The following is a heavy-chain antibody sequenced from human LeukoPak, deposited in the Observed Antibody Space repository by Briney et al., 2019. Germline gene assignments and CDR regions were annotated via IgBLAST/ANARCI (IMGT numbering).Heavy chain of an antibody. CDR3: ARRDYYDSSGYSLGYFQH. CDR1: GYTFTSYG. Sequence: ASVKVSCKASGYTFTSYGISWVRQAPGQGLEWMGWMNPNSGNTGYAQKFQGRVTMTRNTSISTAYMELSSLRSEDTAVYYCARRDYYDSSGYSLGYFQHWVQGTLVTVSS. V-gene: IGHV1-8*02. J-gene: IGHJ1*01. D-gene: IGHD3-22*01. CDR2: MNPNSGNT.